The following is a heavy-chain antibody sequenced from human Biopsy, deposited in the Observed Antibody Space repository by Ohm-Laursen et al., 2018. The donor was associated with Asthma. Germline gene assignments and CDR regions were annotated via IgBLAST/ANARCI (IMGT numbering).Heavy chain of an antibody. CDR3: ARRGGVRRYFDY. V-gene: IGHV4-30-4*01. CDR2: IYYFGST. Sequence: TLSLTCTVSGGSISSGAYYWSWVRQPPGKGLEWVGHIYYFGSTYYNPSLKSRVAISLDTSKNQLSLKLSSVTAADAAVYFCARRGGVRRYFDYWGQGTLVTVSS. CDR1: GGSISSGAYY. J-gene: IGHJ4*02. D-gene: IGHD3-16*01.